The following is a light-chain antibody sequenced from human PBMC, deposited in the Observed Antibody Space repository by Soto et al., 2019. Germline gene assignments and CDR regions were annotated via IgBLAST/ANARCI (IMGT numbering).Light chain of an antibody. Sequence: EIVLTQSPATLSLSPGERATLSCRASQSVSNFSAWYQQKPGQAPRLLIYDASNRATGIPARFSGSGSGTDFTLTSSLLEPEDFAVYYCQQRSNWLTFGGGTKVEIK. V-gene: IGKV3-11*01. CDR1: QSVSNF. CDR3: QQRSNWLT. CDR2: DAS. J-gene: IGKJ4*01.